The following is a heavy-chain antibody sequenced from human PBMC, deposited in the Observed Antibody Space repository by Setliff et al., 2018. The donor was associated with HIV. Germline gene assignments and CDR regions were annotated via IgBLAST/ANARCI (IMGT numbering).Heavy chain of an antibody. J-gene: IGHJ4*02. CDR2: ISSTSSYI. V-gene: IGHV3-21*04. Sequence: GGSLRLSCAASGFTFSSYSMNWVRQAPGKGLEWVSSISSTSSYIYYADSVKGRFTISRDDSNNTAFLQMNSLRTEDTAIYFCTRSGFWSGYVDYWGPGTLVTVSS. CDR1: GFTFSSYS. CDR3: TRSGFWSGYVDY. D-gene: IGHD3-3*01.